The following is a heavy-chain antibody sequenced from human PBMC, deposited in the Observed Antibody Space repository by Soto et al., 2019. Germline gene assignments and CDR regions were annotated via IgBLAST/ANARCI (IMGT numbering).Heavy chain of an antibody. V-gene: IGHV1-69*06. J-gene: IGHJ5*02. D-gene: IGHD4-17*01. CDR3: ARDREYGDYEYWFDP. CDR2: IIPIFGTA. CDR1: GGTFIIYA. Sequence: SVNVSCTASGGTFIIYAISWVRQAPGQGLEWMGGIIPIFGTANYAQKFQGRVTITADKSTSTAYMELSSLRSEDTAVYYCARDREYGDYEYWFDPWGQGTLVTVSS.